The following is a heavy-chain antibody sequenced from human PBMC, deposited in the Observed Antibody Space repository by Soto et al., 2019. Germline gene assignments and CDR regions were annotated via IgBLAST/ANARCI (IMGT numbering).Heavy chain of an antibody. CDR1: GYTFTSYA. J-gene: IGHJ4*02. D-gene: IGHD1-26*01. Sequence: QVQLVQTGAEEKKPGASVKVSCQASGYTFTSYAMHWVRQPPGHRLEWMGWINAGNGNTKYSQKFQGRVTITRDTSASTAYMELSSLRSEDTAVYYCASSGTYWGIDYWGQGTLVTVSA. CDR2: INAGNGNT. V-gene: IGHV1-3*05. CDR3: ASSGTYWGIDY.